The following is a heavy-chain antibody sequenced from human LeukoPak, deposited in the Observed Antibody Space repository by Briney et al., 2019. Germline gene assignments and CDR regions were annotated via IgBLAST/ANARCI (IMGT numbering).Heavy chain of an antibody. V-gene: IGHV1-2*02. CDR1: GHTFTGYY. J-gene: IGHJ4*02. D-gene: IGHD6-13*01. Sequence: RASVKVSCKASGHTFTGYYMHWVRQAPGQGLEWMGWINPNSGGTNYAQKFQGRVTMTRDTSISTAYMELSRLRSDDTAVYYCARAGSSWYTNALGYWGQGTLVTVSS. CDR2: INPNSGGT. CDR3: ARAGSSWYTNALGY.